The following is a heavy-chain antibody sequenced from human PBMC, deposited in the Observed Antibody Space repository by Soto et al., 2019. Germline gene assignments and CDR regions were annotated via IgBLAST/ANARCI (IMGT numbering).Heavy chain of an antibody. CDR2: ISAYNGNT. D-gene: IGHD3-22*01. Sequence: ASVKVSCKASGYTFTSYGISWVRQAPGQGLEWMGWISAYNGNTNYAQKLQGRVTMTTDTSTSTAYMELRSLRSDDTAVYYCAREDYYDSSGSARLDYWGQGTLVTVSS. CDR3: AREDYYDSSGSARLDY. J-gene: IGHJ4*02. CDR1: GYTFTSYG. V-gene: IGHV1-18*01.